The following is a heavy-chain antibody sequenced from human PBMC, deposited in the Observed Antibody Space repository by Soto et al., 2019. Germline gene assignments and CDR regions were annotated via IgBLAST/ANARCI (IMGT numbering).Heavy chain of an antibody. CDR3: AKDLGSGWSRYYFDY. D-gene: IGHD6-19*01. Sequence: GGSLRLSCAASGFTFDDYAMHWVRQAPGKGLEWVSGISWNSGSIGYADPVKGRFTISRDNAKNSLYLQMNSLRAEDTALYYCAKDLGSGWSRYYFDYWGQGTLVTVSS. CDR1: GFTFDDYA. V-gene: IGHV3-9*01. CDR2: ISWNSGSI. J-gene: IGHJ4*02.